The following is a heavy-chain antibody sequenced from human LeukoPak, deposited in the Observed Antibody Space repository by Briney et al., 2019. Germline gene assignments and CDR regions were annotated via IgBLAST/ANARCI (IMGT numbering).Heavy chain of an antibody. CDR3: ARDFAMVRGVITV. Sequence: AGVKVSCKASGYTFTSYGISWVRQAPGQGLEWMGWISAYNDNTNYAQNLQGRVSMTTDTSTSTVYMEVRSLRTDQTAVYYCARDFAMVRGVITVWGQGTLVTVSS. D-gene: IGHD3-10*01. J-gene: IGHJ4*02. CDR2: ISAYNDNT. V-gene: IGHV1-18*01. CDR1: GYTFTSYG.